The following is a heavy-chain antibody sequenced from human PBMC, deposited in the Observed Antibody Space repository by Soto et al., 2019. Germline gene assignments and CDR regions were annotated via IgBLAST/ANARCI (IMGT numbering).Heavy chain of an antibody. Sequence: PSETLSLTCTVSGGSISSSSYYWGWIRQPPGKGLEWIGSIYYSGSTYYSPSFQGHVTISADKSISTAYLQWSSLKASDTAMYYCARRGRDGYPRGFDYWGQGTLVTVSS. J-gene: IGHJ4*02. CDR2: IYYSGST. CDR3: ARRGRDGYPRGFDY. CDR1: GGSISSSSYY. D-gene: IGHD5-12*01. V-gene: IGHV4-39*07.